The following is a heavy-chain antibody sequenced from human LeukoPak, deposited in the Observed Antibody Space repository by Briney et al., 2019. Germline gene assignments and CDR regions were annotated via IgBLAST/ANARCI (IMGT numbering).Heavy chain of an antibody. Sequence: GASVKVSCKASGYTFTGYYMHWVRQAPGQGVEGMGWINPNSGGTNYAQKFQGRVTMTRDTSSSTAYMELSRLRSDDTAVYYCARDPNRLYYYYGMDVWGQGTTVTVSS. CDR2: INPNSGGT. CDR3: ARDPNRLYYYYGMDV. CDR1: GYTFTGYY. V-gene: IGHV1-2*02. J-gene: IGHJ6*02.